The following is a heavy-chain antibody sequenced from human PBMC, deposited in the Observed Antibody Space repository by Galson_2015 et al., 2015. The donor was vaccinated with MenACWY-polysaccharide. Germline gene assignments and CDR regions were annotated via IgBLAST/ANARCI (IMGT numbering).Heavy chain of an antibody. D-gene: IGHD7-27*01. CDR3: ARDNWDDY. CDR1: GFTFSNYW. Sequence: PLRLSCAAPGFTFSNYWMSWVRQAPGKGLEWVANIKQDGSAEYYVDSVRGRFTISRDNAKNSVYLQMSSLRAEDTAVYYCARDNWDDYWGQGTLVTVSS. J-gene: IGHJ4*02. V-gene: IGHV3-7*01. CDR2: IKQDGSAE.